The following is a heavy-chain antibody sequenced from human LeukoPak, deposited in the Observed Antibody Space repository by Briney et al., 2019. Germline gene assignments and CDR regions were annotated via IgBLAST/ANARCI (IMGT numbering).Heavy chain of an antibody. D-gene: IGHD3-3*01. V-gene: IGHV1-2*06. CDR3: ARGLTRITIFGLFDP. CDR2: INPNSGDT. Sequence: ASVKVSCKASGYTFTAYHMHWVRQAPGQGLEWMGRINPNSGDTNYAQKFQGRVTMTRDTSISTAYMELSSLRSEDTAVYYCARGLTRITIFGLFDPWGQGTLVTVSS. J-gene: IGHJ5*02. CDR1: GYTFTAYH.